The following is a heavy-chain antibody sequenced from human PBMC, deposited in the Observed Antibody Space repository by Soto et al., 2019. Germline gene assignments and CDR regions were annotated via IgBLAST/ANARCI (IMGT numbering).Heavy chain of an antibody. CDR3: AHRPIVGAAI. Sequence: QVQLQESGPGLVKPSGTLSLTCGVFGGSISNRNWWTWVRQPPGKGLEWIGEIYHSGSTTYNSSLMSRVTISLDKVNNQFSLKLTSVTAADTAVYYCAHRPIVGAAIWGQGTLVTVSS. V-gene: IGHV4-4*02. D-gene: IGHD1-26*01. J-gene: IGHJ4*02. CDR2: IYHSGST. CDR1: GGSISNRNW.